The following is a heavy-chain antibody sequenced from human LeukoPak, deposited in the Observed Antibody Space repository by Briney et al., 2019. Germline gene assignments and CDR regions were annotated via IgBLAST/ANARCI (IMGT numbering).Heavy chain of an antibody. CDR1: GFTFSSYA. CDR3: ASELRFLEWLFDVDWFDP. Sequence: PGGSLRLSCAASGFTFSSYAMSWVRQAPGKGLEWVSSISSSSSYIYYADSEKGRFTISRDNAKNSLYLQMNSLRAEDTAVYYCASELRFLEWLFDVDWFDPWGQGTLVTVSS. CDR2: ISSSSSYI. V-gene: IGHV3-21*01. J-gene: IGHJ5*02. D-gene: IGHD3-3*01.